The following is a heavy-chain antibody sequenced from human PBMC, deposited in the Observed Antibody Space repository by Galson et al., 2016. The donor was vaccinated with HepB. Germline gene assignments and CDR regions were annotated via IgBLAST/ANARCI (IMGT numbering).Heavy chain of an antibody. J-gene: IGHJ4*02. V-gene: IGHV3-11*01. Sequence: SLRLSCAASGFSFSDCYMAWIRQAPGKGLEWVSHIRYSGDPMSYADSVMGRFTISRDISKNTLFLEMLNLRAEDTAVYYCARVQTFYDYTWGTSRPRYFDYWGQGTLVTVSS. D-gene: IGHD3-16*02. CDR3: ARVQTFYDYTWGTSRPRYFDY. CDR2: IRYSGDPM. CDR1: GFSFSDCY.